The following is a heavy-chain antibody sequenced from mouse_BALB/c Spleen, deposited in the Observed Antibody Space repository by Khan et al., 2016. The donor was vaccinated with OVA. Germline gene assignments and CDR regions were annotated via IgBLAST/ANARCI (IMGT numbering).Heavy chain of an antibody. D-gene: IGHD4-1*01. CDR3: ASHLTGSFAY. V-gene: IGHV5-6*02. CDR1: GFTFSAYS. J-gene: IGHJ3*01. Sequence: EVMLVESGGDLVKPGGSLKLSCAASGFTFSAYSMSWVRQTPDKRLEWVATISSGADYTYYPDGVKGRFTISRDNAKNTLYLQMSSLKSEDTAMYDCASHLTGSFAYWGQGTLVTVSA. CDR2: ISSGADYT.